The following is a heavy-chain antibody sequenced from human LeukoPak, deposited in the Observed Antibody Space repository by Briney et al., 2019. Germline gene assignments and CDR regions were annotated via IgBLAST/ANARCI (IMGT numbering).Heavy chain of an antibody. V-gene: IGHV3-48*04. D-gene: IGHD4-17*01. J-gene: IGHJ6*02. CDR3: ARDRGYGDPKYYYYYGMDV. CDR1: GFSFSTYW. CDR2: ISSSSSTI. Sequence: QTGGSLRLSCAASGFSFSTYWMSWVRQAPGKGLEWVSYISSSSSTIYYADSVKGRFTISRDNAKNSLYLQMNSLRAEDTAVYYCARDRGYGDPKYYYYYGMDVWGQGTTVTVSS.